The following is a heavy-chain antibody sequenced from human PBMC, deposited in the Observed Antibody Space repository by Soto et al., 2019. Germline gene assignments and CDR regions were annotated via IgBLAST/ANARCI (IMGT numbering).Heavy chain of an antibody. J-gene: IGHJ3*02. CDR2: NKSKTDGGTT. V-gene: IGHV3-15*01. D-gene: IGHD7-27*01. Sequence: EVTLRLSCAASGFTFSNACMSWVRQAPGKGLEWVGRNKSKTDGGTTDYAAPVKGRFTISRDDSKNTLYLQMNSLKTEDTAVYYCTPWGVFDIWGQGTMVTVSS. CDR1: GFTFSNAC. CDR3: TPWGVFDI.